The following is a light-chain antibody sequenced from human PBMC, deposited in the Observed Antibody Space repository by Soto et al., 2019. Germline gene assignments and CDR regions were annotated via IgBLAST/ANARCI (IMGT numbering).Light chain of an antibody. CDR3: QSYDSSLSGHVV. J-gene: IGLJ2*01. V-gene: IGLV1-40*01. CDR1: SSNSGAGYD. Sequence: QSVLTQPPSVSGAPGQRVTISCTGSSSNSGAGYDVHWYQQLPGTAPKLLIYGNSNRPSGVPDRFSGSKSGTSASLAITGLQAEDEADYYGQSYDSSLSGHVVFGGGTKLTVL. CDR2: GNS.